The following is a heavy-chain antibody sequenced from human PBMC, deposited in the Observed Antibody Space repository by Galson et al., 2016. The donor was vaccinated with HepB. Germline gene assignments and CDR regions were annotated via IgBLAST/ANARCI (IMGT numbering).Heavy chain of an antibody. CDR1: GFTFSDYW. J-gene: IGHJ5*02. Sequence: SLRLSCAASGFTFSDYWMSWVRQAPGKGLEFVANIKEDGSAKSYVDSVKGRFTISRDNAKNSLYLQMDSLRAEDSAVYYCAPPKSLPSAATWGRGTLVTVSS. CDR3: APPKSLPSAAT. D-gene: IGHD2-2*01. V-gene: IGHV3-7*01. CDR2: IKEDGSAK.